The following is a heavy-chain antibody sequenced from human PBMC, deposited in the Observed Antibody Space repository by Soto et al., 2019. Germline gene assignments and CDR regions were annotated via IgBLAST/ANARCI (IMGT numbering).Heavy chain of an antibody. D-gene: IGHD6-19*01. J-gene: IGHJ4*02. CDR1: GFTFDDYG. V-gene: IGHV3-20*04. CDR3: AKQSPYSSGWYYFDY. CDR2: INCNGGST. Sequence: GGSLRLSCAASGFTFDDYGMSWVRQAPGKGLEWVSGINCNGGSTGYADSVKGRFTISRDNSKNTLHLQMNSLRAEDTAVYYCAKQSPYSSGWYYFDYWGQGTLVTVSS.